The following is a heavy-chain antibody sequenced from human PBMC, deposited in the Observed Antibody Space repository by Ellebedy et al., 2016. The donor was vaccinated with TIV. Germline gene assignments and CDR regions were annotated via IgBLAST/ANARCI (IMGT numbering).Heavy chain of an antibody. Sequence: SETLSLTCTVSGASISNSGYYWAWIHQPPGKRLEWIGSIYNSGATYFNPSLESRVTISVDTSKNQFSLKLSSVTAADTAVYYCARHGGQLITIFGVVIPNDYTEYYFDYWGQGTLVTVSS. CDR1: GASISNSGYY. J-gene: IGHJ4*02. D-gene: IGHD3-3*01. V-gene: IGHV4-39*01. CDR2: IYNSGAT. CDR3: ARHGGQLITIFGVVIPNDYTEYYFDY.